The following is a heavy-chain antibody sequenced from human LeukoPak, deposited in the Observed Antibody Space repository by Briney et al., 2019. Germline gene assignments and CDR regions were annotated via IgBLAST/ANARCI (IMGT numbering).Heavy chain of an antibody. Sequence: SETLSLTCAVYGGSSSDYFWSWIRQPPGKGLEWIGEINHGGSTNYNPSLKSRITMSVDTSKNQFSLKLSSVTAADTAVYYCARDRYYYDSSGYYFFDYWGQGTLVTVSS. J-gene: IGHJ4*02. CDR3: ARDRYYYDSSGYYFFDY. CDR2: INHGGST. CDR1: GGSSSDYF. V-gene: IGHV4-34*10. D-gene: IGHD3-22*01.